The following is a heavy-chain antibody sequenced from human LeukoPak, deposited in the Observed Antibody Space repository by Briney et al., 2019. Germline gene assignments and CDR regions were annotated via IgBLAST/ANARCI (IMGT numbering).Heavy chain of an antibody. CDR2: INHSGST. Sequence: SETLSLTCAVYGGSFSGYYWSWIRQPPGKGLEWIGEINHSGSTNYNPSLRSRVTISVDTSKNQFSLKLSSVTAADTAVYYCAKLYSYGLGRPIYGMDVWGQGTTVTVSS. J-gene: IGHJ6*02. CDR3: AKLYSYGLGRPIYGMDV. CDR1: GGSFSGYY. V-gene: IGHV4-34*01. D-gene: IGHD5-18*01.